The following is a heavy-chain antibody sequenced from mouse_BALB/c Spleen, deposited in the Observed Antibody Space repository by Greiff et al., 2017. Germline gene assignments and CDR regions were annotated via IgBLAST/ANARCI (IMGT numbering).Heavy chain of an antibody. J-gene: IGHJ4*01. V-gene: IGHV1-14*01. CDR1: GYTFTSYV. D-gene: IGHD2-4*01. Sequence: VQLQQSGPELVKPGASVKMSCKASGYTFTSYVMHCVKQKPGQGLEWIGYINPYNDGTKYNEKFKGKATLTSDKSSSTAYMELSSLTSEDSAVYYCARLKSLSTMITTAYYYAMDYWGQGTSVTVSS. CDR2: INPYNDGT. CDR3: ARLKSLSTMITTAYYYAMDY.